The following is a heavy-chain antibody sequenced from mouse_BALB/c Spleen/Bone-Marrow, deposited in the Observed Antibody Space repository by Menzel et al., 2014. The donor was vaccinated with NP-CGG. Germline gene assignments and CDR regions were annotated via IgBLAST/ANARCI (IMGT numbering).Heavy chain of an antibody. V-gene: IGHV1-14*01. D-gene: IGHD1-1*01. CDR3: ASPYYYDSSHSFAMDY. Sequence: VQLQQSGPELVKPGASVKMSCKTSGYTFTSFIMHWVKQKPGQGLEWIGSINPSNDGTKYNENFKGKATLTSDKSSSTAYMELRSLTSEDSAVYYCASPYYYDSSHSFAMDYWGQGTPVTVSS. J-gene: IGHJ4*01. CDR2: INPSNDGT. CDR1: GYTFTSFI.